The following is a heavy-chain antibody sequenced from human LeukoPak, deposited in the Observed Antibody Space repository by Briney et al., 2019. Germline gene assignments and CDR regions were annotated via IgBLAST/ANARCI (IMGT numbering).Heavy chain of an antibody. J-gene: IGHJ6*03. Sequence: GASVKVSCKASGFTFTNSAMQWVRQARGQRLEWIGWIVVGSGNTNYAQKFQERVTITRDMSTSTAYMELSSLRSEDTAVYYCAAGPSRISIAAGYYYYYMDVWGKGTTVTVSS. CDR3: AAGPSRISIAAGYYYYYMDV. CDR1: GFTFTNSA. V-gene: IGHV1-58*02. D-gene: IGHD6-13*01. CDR2: IVVGSGNT.